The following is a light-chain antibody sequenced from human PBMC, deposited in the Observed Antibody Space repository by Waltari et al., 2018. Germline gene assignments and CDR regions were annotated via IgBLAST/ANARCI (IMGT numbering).Light chain of an antibody. CDR3: QQYKNWPPLT. V-gene: IGKV3-15*01. Sequence: EIVMTQSPATLSASPGERATPSCRASESVINSLAWYQQRPGQAPRLLFYDASTRATGIPARFSGSGSGTEFTLTISSLQSEDFAVYYCQQYKNWPPLTFGGGTKVEIK. J-gene: IGKJ4*01. CDR2: DAS. CDR1: ESVINS.